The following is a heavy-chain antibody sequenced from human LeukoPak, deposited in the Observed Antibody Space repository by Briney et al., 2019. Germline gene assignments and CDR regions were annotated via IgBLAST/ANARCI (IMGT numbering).Heavy chain of an antibody. CDR1: GFTFSNSV. V-gene: IGHV3-30-3*01. J-gene: IGHJ3*02. CDR2: ISYDGSNK. CDR3: ARETNYDSSGFDAFDI. D-gene: IGHD3-22*01. Sequence: GGSLRLSCAGSGFTFSNSVMHWVRQPPGKGLEWVALISYDGSNKYYADSVKGRFTISRDNSKNTLYLQMNSLRAEDTAVYYCARETNYDSSGFDAFDIWGQGTMVTVSS.